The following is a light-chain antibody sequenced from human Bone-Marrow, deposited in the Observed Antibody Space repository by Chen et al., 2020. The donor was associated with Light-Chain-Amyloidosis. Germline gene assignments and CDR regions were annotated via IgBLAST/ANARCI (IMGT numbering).Light chain of an antibody. J-gene: IGLJ2*01. CDR1: DLPTKY. CDR3: QSADSSGTYEVI. CDR2: RDT. V-gene: IGLV3-25*03. Sequence: SYALTPPPSVSVSSGQTARITCSGDDLPTKYAYCYQQKPGQAPVLVVHRDTERPSGISERFAGSSSGTTATLTISGVQAEDEADYHCQSADSSGTYEVIFGGGTKPTVL.